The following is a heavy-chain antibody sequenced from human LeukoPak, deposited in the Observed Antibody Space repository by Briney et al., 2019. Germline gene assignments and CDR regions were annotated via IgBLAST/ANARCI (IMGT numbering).Heavy chain of an antibody. V-gene: IGHV3-53*01. CDR3: ARDQAYYGMDV. CDR1: GFTVSSNY. Sequence: GGSLRLSCAASGFTVSSNYMSWVRQAPGKGLEWVSVIYSGGTTYYADSVKGRFTISRDNSKNTLYLQMNSLRAEDTAVYRCARDQAYYGMDVWGQGTTVTVSS. CDR2: IYSGGTT. J-gene: IGHJ6*02.